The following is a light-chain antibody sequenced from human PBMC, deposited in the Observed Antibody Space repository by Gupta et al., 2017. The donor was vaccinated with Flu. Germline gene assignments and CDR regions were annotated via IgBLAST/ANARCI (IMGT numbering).Light chain of an antibody. CDR2: GAS. J-gene: IGKJ5*01. CDR3: QQYDDWPPIT. V-gene: IGKV3-15*01. CDR1: KSISSN. Sequence: EIVMTQSPDTLSVSPGERATLSCRASKSISSNLAWYQHKPGLAPRLLIFGASTRATGIADRFSGSGSGTEFTLTISSLESEDFAVYYCQQYDDWPPITFGQGTRLEIK.